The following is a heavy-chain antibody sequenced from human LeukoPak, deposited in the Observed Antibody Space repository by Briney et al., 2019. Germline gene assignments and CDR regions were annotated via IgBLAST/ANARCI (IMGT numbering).Heavy chain of an antibody. Sequence: SETLSLTCTVSGGSIGSYYWSWIRQPPGKGLEWIGYIYYSGSTNYNPSLKSRVTISVDTSKNQFSLKLSSVTAADTAVYYCARVEYYYDFYYFDYWGQGTLVTVSS. CDR2: IYYSGST. CDR1: GGSIGSYY. CDR3: ARVEYYYDFYYFDY. V-gene: IGHV4-59*01. D-gene: IGHD3-22*01. J-gene: IGHJ4*02.